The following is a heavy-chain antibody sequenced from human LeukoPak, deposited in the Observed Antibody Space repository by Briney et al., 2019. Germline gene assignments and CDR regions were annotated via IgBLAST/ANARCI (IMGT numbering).Heavy chain of an antibody. CDR3: ARDLGVDTSMIFFDY. J-gene: IGHJ4*02. V-gene: IGHV1-18*01. D-gene: IGHD3/OR15-3a*01. CDR2: ISAYNGNT. CDR1: GYTFTSYG. Sequence: ASVKVSCKASGYTFTSYGISWVRQAPGQGLVWMGWISAYNGNTNSVQKFQGRVTMTTDTSTSTAYMELRSLRSDDTAVYYCARDLGVDTSMIFFDYWGQGTVVTVSS.